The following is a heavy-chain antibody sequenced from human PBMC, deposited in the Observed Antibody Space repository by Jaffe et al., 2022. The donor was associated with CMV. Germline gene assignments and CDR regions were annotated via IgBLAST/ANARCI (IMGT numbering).Heavy chain of an antibody. CDR1: GGSISSYY. Sequence: QVQLQESGPGLVKPSETLSLTCTVSGGSISSYYWSWIRQPPGKGLEWIGYIYYSGSTNYNPSLKSRVTISVDTSKNQFSLKLSSVTAADTAVYYCARANGRRFVAVAGQFDPWGQGTLVTVSS. CDR2: IYYSGST. D-gene: IGHD6-19*01. J-gene: IGHJ5*02. V-gene: IGHV4-59*01. CDR3: ARANGRRFVAVAGQFDP.